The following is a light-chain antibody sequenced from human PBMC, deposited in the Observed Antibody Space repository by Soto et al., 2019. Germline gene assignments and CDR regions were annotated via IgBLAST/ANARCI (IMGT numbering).Light chain of an antibody. J-gene: IGKJ3*01. CDR3: QWYGTSFT. CDR1: QSMSRAY. Sequence: EIELAQSPCTLSLSPGETATISCRASQSMSRAYFAWHQQKPGHAPRIIIYDATTRAAGIPDRFSGSGSRTDFTLTISRLEHEDFALYCCQWYGTSFTCGPGTKVDIK. CDR2: DAT. V-gene: IGKV3-20*01.